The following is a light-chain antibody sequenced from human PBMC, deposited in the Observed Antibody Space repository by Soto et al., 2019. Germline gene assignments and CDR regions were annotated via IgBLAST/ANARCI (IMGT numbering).Light chain of an antibody. CDR3: QQYGYLVT. V-gene: IGKV3-20*01. J-gene: IGKJ4*01. Sequence: EIVLTQSPGTLSLSPGERATLSCRASQTVSSSSLAWYQQKPGQAPRLLIYGASSRATGIPDRFSGSGSGTDFTLTISRLEPEDFAMYYCQQYGYLVTFGGGTKVDIK. CDR1: QTVSSSS. CDR2: GAS.